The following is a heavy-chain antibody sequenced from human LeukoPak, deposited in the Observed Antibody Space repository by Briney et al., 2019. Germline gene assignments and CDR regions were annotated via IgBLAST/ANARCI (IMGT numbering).Heavy chain of an antibody. D-gene: IGHD1-1*01. V-gene: IGHV3-48*03. J-gene: IGHJ4*02. CDR1: GFTFSSYE. Sequence: GGSLRLSCAASGFTFSSYEMNWVRQAPGKGLEWVSYISSSRSTIYYADSVKGRFTISRDNAKNSLYLQMNSLRAEDTAVYYCARDRQQRAPFDYWGQGTLVTVSS. CDR2: ISSSRSTI. CDR3: ARDRQQRAPFDY.